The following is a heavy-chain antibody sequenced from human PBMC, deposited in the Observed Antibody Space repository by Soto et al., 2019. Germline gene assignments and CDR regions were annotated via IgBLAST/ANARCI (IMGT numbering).Heavy chain of an antibody. Sequence: ASVKVSCKASGYTFTSYYIHWVRQAPGQGLEWMGIINPSGGSTSYAQKFQGRVTMTRDTSTSTVYMELSSLRPEDTAVYYCARGARVAAASGDWFDPWGQGTLVTVSS. CDR1: GYTFTSYY. CDR2: INPSGGST. CDR3: ARGARVAAASGDWFDP. V-gene: IGHV1-46*01. J-gene: IGHJ5*02. D-gene: IGHD6-13*01.